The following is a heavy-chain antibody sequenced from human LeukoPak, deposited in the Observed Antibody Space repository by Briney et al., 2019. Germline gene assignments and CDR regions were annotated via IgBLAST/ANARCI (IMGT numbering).Heavy chain of an antibody. V-gene: IGHV4-39*01. CDR3: ARVEISSTLYYFDY. J-gene: IGHJ4*02. Sequence: PSETLSLTCTVSGGSISSSSYYWGWIRQPPGTGLEWIGSIYYSGSTYYNPSLKSRVTISVDTSKNQFSLKLSSVTAADTAVYYCARVEISSTLYYFDYWGQGTLVTVSS. CDR2: IYYSGST. CDR1: GGSISSSSYY. D-gene: IGHD6-13*01.